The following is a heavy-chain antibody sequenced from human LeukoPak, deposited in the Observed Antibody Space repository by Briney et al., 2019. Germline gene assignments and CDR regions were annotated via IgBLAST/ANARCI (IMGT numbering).Heavy chain of an antibody. D-gene: IGHD3-22*01. CDR3: AVDWYDSSGYETFDY. CDR1: GFTFSSYA. Sequence: SGGSLILSCSASGFTFSSYAMHWVRQAPGKGLEYVSAISSNGGSTYYADSVKGRFTISRDNSKNTLYLQMHSLRAEDTAVYYCAVDWYDSSGYETFDYWGQGTLVTVSS. J-gene: IGHJ4*02. V-gene: IGHV3-64*04. CDR2: ISSNGGST.